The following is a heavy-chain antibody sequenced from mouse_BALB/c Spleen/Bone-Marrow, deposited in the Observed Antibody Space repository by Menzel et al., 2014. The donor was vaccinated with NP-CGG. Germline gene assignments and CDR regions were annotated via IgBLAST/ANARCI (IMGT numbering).Heavy chain of an antibody. Sequence: VHVKQSGPELVKPGASVKISCKASGYSFTGYFMNWVMQSHGKSLEWIGRINPYNGDTFYNQKFKGKATLTVDKSSGTAHMELRSLASEDSAVYYCARSGYYGSSYFDYRGQGTTLTVSS. J-gene: IGHJ2*01. CDR2: INPYNGDT. V-gene: IGHV1-20*02. CDR1: GYSFTGYF. CDR3: ARSGYYGSSYFDY. D-gene: IGHD1-1*01.